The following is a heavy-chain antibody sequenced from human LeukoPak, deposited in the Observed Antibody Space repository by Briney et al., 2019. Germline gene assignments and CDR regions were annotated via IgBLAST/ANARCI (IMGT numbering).Heavy chain of an antibody. CDR3: AKSQSGDFPNWDY. V-gene: IGHV3-21*01. D-gene: IGHD2-21*02. Sequence: PGGSLRLSCAGSGFTFSSYSMTWVRQAPGKGLEWVSSITSSSNYMYYADSLKGRFTISRDNAKSSLYLQMNSLRAEDTAVYYCAKSQSGDFPNWDYWGQGTLVTGSS. CDR1: GFTFSSYS. CDR2: ITSSSNYM. J-gene: IGHJ4*02.